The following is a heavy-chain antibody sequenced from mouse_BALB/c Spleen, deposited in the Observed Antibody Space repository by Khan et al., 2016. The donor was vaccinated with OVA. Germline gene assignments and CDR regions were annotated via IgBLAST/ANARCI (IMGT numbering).Heavy chain of an antibody. D-gene: IGHD2-10*01. CDR2: ICSDGST. Sequence: QVQLKESGPGLVAPSQTLSITCTISGFSFTDYGVHWVRQPPGKGLEWLVLICSDGSTTYNSALKSRLIIITVNSNSQIFLKLNNLQTDDTALYYCARQPYYHYYIMDYWGQGTSVTVSS. J-gene: IGHJ4*01. CDR1: GFSFTDYG. V-gene: IGHV2-6-1*01. CDR3: ARQPYYHYYIMDY.